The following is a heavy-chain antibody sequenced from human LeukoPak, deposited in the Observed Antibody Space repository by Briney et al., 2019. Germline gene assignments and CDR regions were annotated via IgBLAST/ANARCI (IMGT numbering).Heavy chain of an antibody. D-gene: IGHD7-27*01. Sequence: GGSLRLSCAASGFTFSNYWMHWVRQVPGKGLVWVSHIDFDGSRTTYADSVKGRFTISRDNAKNTLYLQMNSLRAEDTAVYYCARQTDWGFDYWDQGTLVTVSS. CDR3: ARQTDWGFDY. CDR2: IDFDGSRT. CDR1: GFTFSNYW. J-gene: IGHJ4*02. V-gene: IGHV3-74*01.